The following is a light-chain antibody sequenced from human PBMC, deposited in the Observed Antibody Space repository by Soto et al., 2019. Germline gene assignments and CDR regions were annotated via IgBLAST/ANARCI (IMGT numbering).Light chain of an antibody. CDR2: GAS. Sequence: EIVLTQSPGTLSLSPGERATLSCRASQSVSSSLAWYQQKPGQAPRLLIYGASNRAAGIPDRFGGSGSGTDFTLTIKRLEPEDFAVYYGQQYGRPPSTFGQGANLEIK. J-gene: IGKJ2*01. V-gene: IGKV3-20*01. CDR1: QSVSSS. CDR3: QQYGRPPST.